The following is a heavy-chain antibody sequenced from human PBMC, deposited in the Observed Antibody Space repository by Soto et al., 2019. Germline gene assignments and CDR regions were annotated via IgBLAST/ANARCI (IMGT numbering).Heavy chain of an antibody. D-gene: IGHD1-26*01. Sequence: PGRSMRLSCAASGFTFSDYGMHWVRQAPGKGLEWLAVISYDGSSKYYADSVKGRFTISRDNSKNTLYLQMSSLRTEDTAVYSCAKDTSRVRSTRGPFDGWGQGTLGTV. CDR1: GFTFSDYG. J-gene: IGHJ4*02. CDR2: ISYDGSSK. V-gene: IGHV3-30*18. CDR3: AKDTSRVRSTRGPFDG.